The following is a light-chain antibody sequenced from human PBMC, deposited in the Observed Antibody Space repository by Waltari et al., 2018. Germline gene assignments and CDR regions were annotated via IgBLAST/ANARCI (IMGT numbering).Light chain of an antibody. J-gene: IGLJ3*02. V-gene: IGLV2-14*01. CDR3: SSYTSSSTWV. Sequence: QSALTQPASVSGSPGQSITIPCPGTSSDVGGYNYVSWYQKHPGKAPKFMIYDVSQRPSGVSNRFSGSRSGNTASLTISGLQAEDEADYYCSSYTSSSTWVFGGGTKLTVL. CDR2: DVS. CDR1: SSDVGGYNY.